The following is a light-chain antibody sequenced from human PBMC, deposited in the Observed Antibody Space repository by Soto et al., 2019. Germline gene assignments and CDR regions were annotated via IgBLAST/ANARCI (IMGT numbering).Light chain of an antibody. CDR2: AAS. CDR1: QSVSNSY. J-gene: IGKJ1*01. CDR3: QQYARSRT. V-gene: IGKV3-20*01. Sequence: EIVLTQSPGTLSLSPGERATLSCRASQSVSNSYLAWYQQKPGQAPRLLIYAASSRATGIPDRFSGSGSGTDFTLTISGLEPEDFAVYYCQQYARSRTFGQGTKVDIK.